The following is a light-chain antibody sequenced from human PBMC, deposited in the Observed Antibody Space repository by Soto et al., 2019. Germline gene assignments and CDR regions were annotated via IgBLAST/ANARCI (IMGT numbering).Light chain of an antibody. CDR1: SNDVGSYNY. CDR3: KSYTTSNTYV. J-gene: IGLJ1*01. CDR2: DVT. V-gene: IGLV2-14*01. Sequence: LTQPASVSGSPGQSIAMSCTGTSNDVGSYNYVSWYQQHPGKAPKLMIYDVTNRPSGVSDRFSGSKSGNTASLTISGLQAEDEADYYCKSYTTSNTYVFGSGTKVPVL.